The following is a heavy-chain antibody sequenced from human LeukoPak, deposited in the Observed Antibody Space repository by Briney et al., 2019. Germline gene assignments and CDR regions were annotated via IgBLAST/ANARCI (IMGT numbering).Heavy chain of an antibody. Sequence: GGSLRLSCAASGFSFSSFSMNWVRQAPGKGLDCVSSISSSSGYKYYADSMKGRFTVSRDNAKNSLYLQMNSLRVEDTAVYFCAREGLAAAGLDYWGQGTLVTVSS. CDR1: GFSFSSFS. D-gene: IGHD6-13*01. CDR2: ISSSSGYK. J-gene: IGHJ4*02. CDR3: AREGLAAAGLDY. V-gene: IGHV3-21*01.